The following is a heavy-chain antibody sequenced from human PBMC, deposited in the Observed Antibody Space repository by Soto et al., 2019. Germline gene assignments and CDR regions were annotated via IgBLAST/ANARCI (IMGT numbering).Heavy chain of an antibody. V-gene: IGHV1-18*04. CDR2: ISAYNGNT. J-gene: IGHJ3*02. Sequence: QVQLVQSGAEVKKPGASVKVSCKASGYTFTSYGISWVRQAPGQGLEWMGWISAYNGNTNYAQKLQGRVTMTTDTSTSTAYMELRSLRSDDTAVYYCASETWTGYSSSWESDDAFDIWGQGTMVTVSS. CDR3: ASETWTGYSSSWESDDAFDI. CDR1: GYTFTSYG. D-gene: IGHD6-13*01.